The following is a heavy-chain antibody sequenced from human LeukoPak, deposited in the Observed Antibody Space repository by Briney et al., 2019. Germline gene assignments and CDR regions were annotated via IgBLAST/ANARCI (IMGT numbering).Heavy chain of an antibody. CDR2: INHSGST. V-gene: IGHV4-34*01. Sequence: PSETLSLTCAVYGGSFSGYYWSWIRQPPGKGLEWIGEINHSGSTNYNPSLKSRVTISVDTSKNQFSLKLSSVTAADTAVYYCAMEYYYDSSGYDDAFDIWGQGTMVTVSS. J-gene: IGHJ3*02. CDR1: GGSFSGYY. D-gene: IGHD3-22*01. CDR3: AMEYYYDSSGYDDAFDI.